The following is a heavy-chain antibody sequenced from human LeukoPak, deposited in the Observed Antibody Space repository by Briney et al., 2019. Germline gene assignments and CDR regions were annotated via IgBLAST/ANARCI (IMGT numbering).Heavy chain of an antibody. J-gene: IGHJ4*02. D-gene: IGHD3-3*01. CDR1: GGSIMTTNW. V-gene: IGHV4-4*02. CDR2: VHLSGAT. Sequence: SETLSLTCAVSGGSIMTTNWWSWVRQPPGKGLEWIGEVHLSGATNYNPSLESRVTISVDTSKNQFSLKLSSVTAADTAVYYCARGRYDFWSGSGPYYFDYWGQGSLISVSS. CDR3: ARGRYDFWSGSGPYYFDY.